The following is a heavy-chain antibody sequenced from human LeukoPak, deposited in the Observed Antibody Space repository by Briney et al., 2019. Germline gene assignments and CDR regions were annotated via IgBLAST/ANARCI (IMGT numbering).Heavy chain of an antibody. CDR1: GFTFSSYG. J-gene: IGHJ4*02. D-gene: IGHD3-9*01. CDR2: IWYDGSNK. CDR3: AKWGDYDILTGYYDSDY. V-gene: IGHV3-33*06. Sequence: GRSLRLSCAASGFTFSSYGMHWVRQAPGKGLEWVAVIWYDGSNKYYADSVKGRFTISRDNSKNTLYLQMNSLRAEDTAVYYCAKWGDYDILTGYYDSDYWGQGTLVTVSS.